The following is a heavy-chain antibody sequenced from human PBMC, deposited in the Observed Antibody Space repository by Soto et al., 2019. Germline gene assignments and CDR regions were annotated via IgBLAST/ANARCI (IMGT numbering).Heavy chain of an antibody. CDR2: IYYSGST. D-gene: IGHD3-3*01. CDR3: ARGTYPSRPLYGDFWSGYHDYYYYYMDV. CDR1: GGSISSYY. Sequence: SEALSLTCTVSGGSISSYYWSWIRQPPGKGLEWIGYIYYSGSTNYNPSLKSRVTISVDTSKNQFSLKLSSVTAADTAVYYCARGTYPSRPLYGDFWSGYHDYYYYYMDVWGKGTTVTVS. J-gene: IGHJ6*03. V-gene: IGHV4-59*01.